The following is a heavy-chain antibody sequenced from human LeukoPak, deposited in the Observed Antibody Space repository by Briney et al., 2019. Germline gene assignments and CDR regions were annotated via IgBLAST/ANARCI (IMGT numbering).Heavy chain of an antibody. Sequence: KPSETLSLTCTVSGGSISSYYWSWIRQPPGKGLEWIGYIYYSGSTNYNPSLKSRVTISVDTSKNQFSLKLSSVTAADTAVYYCAGQYTSSWYSWGWLYWGQGTPVTVSS. D-gene: IGHD6-13*01. J-gene: IGHJ4*02. CDR3: AGQYTSSWYSWGWLY. CDR2: IYYSGST. V-gene: IGHV4-59*01. CDR1: GGSISSYY.